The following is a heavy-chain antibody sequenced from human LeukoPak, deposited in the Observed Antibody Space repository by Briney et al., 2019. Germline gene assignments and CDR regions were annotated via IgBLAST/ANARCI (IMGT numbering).Heavy chain of an antibody. CDR1: GFTFSNYA. D-gene: IGHD3-9*01. CDR3: AKWGDYDVLAGYYVSDY. V-gene: IGHV3-23*01. Sequence: GGSLRLSCVASGFTFSNYAMSWVRQAPGKGLEWVSAITGSGGNTYYADSVKGRFTISRDNSKNTVFLQMNSLRAEDTAVYYCAKWGDYDVLAGYYVSDYWGQGTLVTVSS. J-gene: IGHJ4*02. CDR2: ITGSGGNT.